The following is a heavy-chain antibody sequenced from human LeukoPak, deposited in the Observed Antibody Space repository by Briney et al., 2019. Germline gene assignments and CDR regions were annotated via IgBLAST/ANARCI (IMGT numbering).Heavy chain of an antibody. CDR3: ATTIAVADNFDY. Sequence: SETLSLTCAVSGYSISSGYYWGWIRQPPGKGLEWIGSIYHSGSTYYNPSLKSRVTISVDTSKNQFSLKLSSVTAADTAVYYCATTIAVADNFDYWGQGTLVTVSS. CDR1: GYSISSGYY. J-gene: IGHJ4*02. CDR2: IYHSGST. D-gene: IGHD6-19*01. V-gene: IGHV4-38-2*01.